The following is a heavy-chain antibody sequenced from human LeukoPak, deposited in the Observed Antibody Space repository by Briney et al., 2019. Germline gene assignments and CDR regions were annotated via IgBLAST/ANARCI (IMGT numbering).Heavy chain of an antibody. J-gene: IGHJ4*02. CDR2: INPNSGGT. Sequence: GASVKVSCKASGYTFPSYGISWVRQAPGQGLEWMGWINPNSGGTNYAQKFQGRVTMTRDTSISTAYMELSRLRSDDTAVYYCARVRVSGSYLDPSPYFDYWGQGTLVTVSS. V-gene: IGHV1-2*02. CDR1: GYTFPSYG. CDR3: ARVRVSGSYLDPSPYFDY. D-gene: IGHD1-26*01.